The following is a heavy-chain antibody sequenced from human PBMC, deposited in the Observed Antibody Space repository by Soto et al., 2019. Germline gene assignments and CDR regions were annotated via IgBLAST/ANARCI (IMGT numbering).Heavy chain of an antibody. CDR3: ARTCSGGTCSFDY. CDR1: XXTFXSYD. D-gene: IGHD2-15*01. Sequence: SCXXSXXTFXSYDSNWXRXXTGQGLEWMGWMNPNSGNTYYADSVKGRFTISRDNSENTLYLQMNSLRAEDTAVYYCARTCSGGTCSFDYWGQGTLVTVSS. J-gene: IGHJ4*02. CDR2: MNPNSGNT. V-gene: IGHV1-8*01.